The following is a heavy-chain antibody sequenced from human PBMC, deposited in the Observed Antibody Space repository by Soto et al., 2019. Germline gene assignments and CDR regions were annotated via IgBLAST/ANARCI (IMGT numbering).Heavy chain of an antibody. V-gene: IGHV4-61*08. CDR3: VAGPDRAKSAY. CDR2: GLRPDYT. J-gene: IGHJ4*01. Sequence: PSETLSLTCTVSGGSISSGDYYWSWTRQPPGKGLEWIAYGLRPDYTGYNPSLRNRVTISSDTSKNQFSLRLISVIAADTAVYYCVAGPDRAKSAYWGQGTLVTVSS. CDR1: GGSISSGDYY.